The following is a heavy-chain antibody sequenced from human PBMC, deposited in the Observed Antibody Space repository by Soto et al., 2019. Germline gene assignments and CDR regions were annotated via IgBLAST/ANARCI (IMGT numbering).Heavy chain of an antibody. V-gene: IGHV5-51*01. D-gene: IGHD1-26*01. CDR1: GYSFATYW. CDR2: IYPGDSDT. Sequence: PGETLKISCKGSGYSFATYWIGWVRQMPGKGLEWMGIIYPGDSDTRYSPSFRGQVTISADKSINTAYLQWSSLKASDTAMYYCARQGGMDVWGQGTTVTVSS. J-gene: IGHJ6*02. CDR3: ARQGGMDV.